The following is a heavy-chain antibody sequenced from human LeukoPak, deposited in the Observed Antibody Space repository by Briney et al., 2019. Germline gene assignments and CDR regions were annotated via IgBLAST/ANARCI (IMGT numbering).Heavy chain of an antibody. V-gene: IGHV4-39*01. J-gene: IGHJ5*02. CDR3: AQSLGSSDWIGNWFDP. CDR2: IYYTGTT. Sequence: SETLSLTCTVSGGSISSSSHSWGWIRQPPGKGLEWTGSIYYTGTTYYNPSLKSRVTISVDTSKNQFSLKLNSVTAADTAVYYCAQSLGSSDWIGNWFDPWGQGALVTVSS. CDR1: GGSISSSSHS. D-gene: IGHD6-25*01.